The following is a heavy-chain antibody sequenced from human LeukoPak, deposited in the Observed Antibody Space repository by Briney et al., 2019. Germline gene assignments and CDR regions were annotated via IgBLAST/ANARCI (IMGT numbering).Heavy chain of an antibody. D-gene: IGHD3-10*01. CDR3: ARVLSGRGSLYSYYYYMDV. CDR1: GFTFSTYW. J-gene: IGHJ6*03. Sequence: GGSLRLSCAASGFTFSTYWMSWVRQAPGKGLEWVANIKQDGSEKDYVDSVKGRFTISRDNAKNSLYLQMNSLRAEDTAVYYCARVLSGRGSLYSYYYYMDVWGKGTTVTISS. CDR2: IKQDGSEK. V-gene: IGHV3-7*01.